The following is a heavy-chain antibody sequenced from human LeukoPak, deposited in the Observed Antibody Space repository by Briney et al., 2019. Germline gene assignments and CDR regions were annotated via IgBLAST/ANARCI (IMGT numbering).Heavy chain of an antibody. J-gene: IGHJ3*02. V-gene: IGHV4-34*01. CDR1: GGSFSGYY. D-gene: IGHD6-13*01. Sequence: SETLSLTCAVYGGSFSGYYWSWIRQPPGKGLEWIGEINHSGSTNYNPSLKSRVTISVDTSKNQFSLKLSSVTAADTAVYYCARGKTIGYSSSWYGRGVFDIWGQGTMITVSS. CDR2: INHSGST. CDR3: ARGKTIGYSSSWYGRGVFDI.